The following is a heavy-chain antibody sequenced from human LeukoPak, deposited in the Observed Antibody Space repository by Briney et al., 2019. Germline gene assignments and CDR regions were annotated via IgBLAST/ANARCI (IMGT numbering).Heavy chain of an antibody. CDR2: IIPIFGTA. CDR3: ARVNEHCSGGSCYEDWFDP. Sequence: SVKVSCKASGGTFSSYAISWVRQAPGQGLEWMGGIIPIFGTANYAQKFQGRVTITTDESTSAAYMELSSLRSEDTAVYYCARVNEHCSGGSCYEDWFDPWGQGTLVTVSS. V-gene: IGHV1-69*05. D-gene: IGHD2-15*01. J-gene: IGHJ5*02. CDR1: GGTFSSYA.